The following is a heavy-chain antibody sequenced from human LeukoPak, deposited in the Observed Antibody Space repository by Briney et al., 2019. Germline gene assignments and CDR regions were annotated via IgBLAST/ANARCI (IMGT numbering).Heavy chain of an antibody. J-gene: IGHJ4*02. CDR1: GFTFTTYA. CDR2: MSSGSRYI. CDR3: ARDRPTGESRIFVVQ. V-gene: IGHV3-21*06. D-gene: IGHD2-15*01. Sequence: PGGSLRLSCTASGFTFTTYAMTWVRQAPGKGLEWISSMSSGSRYIYYADSVRGRFTISRDNTRNSLYLAMNNLRAEDTAIYYCARDRPTGESRIFVVQWGQGTPVTVSS.